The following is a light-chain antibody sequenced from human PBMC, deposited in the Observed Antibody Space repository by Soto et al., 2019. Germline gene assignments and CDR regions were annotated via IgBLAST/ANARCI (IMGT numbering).Light chain of an antibody. CDR3: SSYTSSSTLEV. CDR1: SSDVGGYNY. Sequence: SVLTQPACVSGSPGQSITISCTGTSSDVGGYNYVSWYQQHPGKAPKLMIYEVSNRPSGVSNRFSGSKSGNTASLTISGLQAEDEADYYCSSYTSSSTLEVFGTGTKVTVL. J-gene: IGLJ1*01. V-gene: IGLV2-14*01. CDR2: EVS.